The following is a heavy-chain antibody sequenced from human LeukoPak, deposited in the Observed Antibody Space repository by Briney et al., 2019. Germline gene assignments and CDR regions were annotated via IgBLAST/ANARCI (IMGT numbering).Heavy chain of an antibody. J-gene: IGHJ4*02. Sequence: GRSLRLSCAASGFTFDDYAMHWVRRAPGKGLEWVSGISWNSGSIGYADSVKGRFTISRDNAKNSLYLQMNSLRAEDTALYYCAKDTYYDFWSGYFHYWGQGTLVTVSS. CDR2: ISWNSGSI. V-gene: IGHV3-9*01. CDR1: GFTFDDYA. D-gene: IGHD3-3*01. CDR3: AKDTYYDFWSGYFHY.